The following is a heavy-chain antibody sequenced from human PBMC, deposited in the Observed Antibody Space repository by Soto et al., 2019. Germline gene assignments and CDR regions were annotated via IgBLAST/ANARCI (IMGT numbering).Heavy chain of an antibody. D-gene: IGHD3-16*01. J-gene: IGHJ4*02. Sequence: QVQLVQSGAEVKKPGASVRVSCEPSGYTFTTYDINWVRQATGQGLEWMGWMNPNSGNTGSAQKFQGRVTMTRNTSISTAYMELSNLRSEDTAVYFCARWRGRGPAAYFDYWGQGTLVTVSS. CDR3: ARWRGRGPAAYFDY. CDR1: GYTFTTYD. CDR2: MNPNSGNT. V-gene: IGHV1-8*01.